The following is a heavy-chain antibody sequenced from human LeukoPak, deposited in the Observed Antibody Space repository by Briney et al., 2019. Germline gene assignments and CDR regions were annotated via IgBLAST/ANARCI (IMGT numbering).Heavy chain of an antibody. J-gene: IGHJ4*02. Sequence: GGSLTLSCAASGLTFSSYSMNWVRQAPGKRLEWVSSISSSSSYIYYADSVMGRFTISRDNAKNSLYLQMNSLRAEDTAVYYCARDRDYDSSDPADYWGQGTLVTVSS. CDR1: GLTFSSYS. D-gene: IGHD3-22*01. V-gene: IGHV3-21*01. CDR2: ISSSSSYI. CDR3: ARDRDYDSSDPADY.